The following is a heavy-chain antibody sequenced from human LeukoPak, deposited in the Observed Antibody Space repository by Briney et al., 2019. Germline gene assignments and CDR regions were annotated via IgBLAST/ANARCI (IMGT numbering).Heavy chain of an antibody. Sequence: PSETLSLTCTVSGGSITNYYWSWIRQPPGKGLEWIGYIHYSGSTKYKSSLKSRVTISVDTSKNQFSLKLNSVTAVDTAVYYCARDNSLGDSAWWFDPWGQGTLVTVSS. CDR1: GGSITNYY. J-gene: IGHJ5*02. D-gene: IGHD5-12*01. V-gene: IGHV4-59*01. CDR2: IHYSGST. CDR3: ARDNSLGDSAWWFDP.